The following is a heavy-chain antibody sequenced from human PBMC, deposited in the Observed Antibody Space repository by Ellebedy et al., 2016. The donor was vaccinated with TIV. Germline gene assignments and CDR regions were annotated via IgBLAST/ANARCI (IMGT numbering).Heavy chain of an antibody. V-gene: IGHV4-34*01. Sequence: MPSETLSLTCAVHGGSLSSDYWSWIRQSPEKGLEWIGGINHSGSTSYNPSLKSRVSISVDTPKKQFSLKLSSVTAADTAVYYCARAFQYSSGWAFDYWGQGTLVTVSS. CDR1: GGSLSSDY. J-gene: IGHJ4*02. CDR2: INHSGST. D-gene: IGHD6-19*01. CDR3: ARAFQYSSGWAFDY.